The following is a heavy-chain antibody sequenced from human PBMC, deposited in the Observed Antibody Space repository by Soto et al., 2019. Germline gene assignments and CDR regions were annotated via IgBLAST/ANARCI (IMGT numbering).Heavy chain of an antibody. J-gene: IGHJ6*02. CDR1: GGSIRSGGYY. CDR2: IYYSGST. D-gene: IGHD5-18*01. CDR3: ARDRLMATAGTARHYFGSDV. V-gene: IGHV4-31*03. Sequence: SETLSLTCTVSGGSIRSGGYYWSWVRQSPRRGLEWIGNIYYSGSTYYNPSLKSRLTISVDTSKNQFSLNLSSVTAADTAVYYCARDRLMATAGTARHYFGSDVWGQGPTGTGSS.